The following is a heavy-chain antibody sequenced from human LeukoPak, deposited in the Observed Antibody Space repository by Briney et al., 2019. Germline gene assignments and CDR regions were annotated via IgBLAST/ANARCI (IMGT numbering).Heavy chain of an antibody. CDR3: AVDGYNFPSSFDY. J-gene: IGHJ4*02. CDR1: GYTFTSYG. Sequence: ASVKVSCKASGYTFTSYGISWVRQAPGQGLEWIGWISAYNGNTNCAQKIQGRATMTTDTSTRTAYMELRSLRSDDTAVYYCAVDGYNFPSSFDYWGQGTLVTVSS. D-gene: IGHD5-24*01. V-gene: IGHV1-18*01. CDR2: ISAYNGNT.